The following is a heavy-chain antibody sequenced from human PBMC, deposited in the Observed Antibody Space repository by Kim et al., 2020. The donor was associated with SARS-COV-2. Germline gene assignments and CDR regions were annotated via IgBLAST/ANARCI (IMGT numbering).Heavy chain of an antibody. CDR3: ARPTKTGTYSYYGLDV. V-gene: IGHV3-49*03. J-gene: IGHJ6*02. D-gene: IGHD3-9*01. CDR2: IRNKGFRGTT. Sequence: LRLSCTTSGFTFGDYSMGWFRQAPGKGLEWVSFIRNKGFRGTTEYAASVKGRFTISRDDSKGIAYLQMNSLKTEDTAVYYCARPTKTGTYSYYGLDVWGQGATVTVSS. CDR1: GFTFGDYS.